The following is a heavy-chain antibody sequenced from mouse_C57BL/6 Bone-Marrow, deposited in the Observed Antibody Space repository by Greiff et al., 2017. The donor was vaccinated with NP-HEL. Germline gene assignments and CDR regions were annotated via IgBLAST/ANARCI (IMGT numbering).Heavy chain of an antibody. D-gene: IGHD2-14*01. CDR1: GYTFTSYW. CDR3: ARWYDGPRPYWYFDV. V-gene: IGHV1-69*01. J-gene: IGHJ1*03. CDR2: IDPSDSYT. Sequence: QVQLQQPGAELVMPGASVKLSCKASGYTFTSYWMHWVKQRPGQGLEWIGEIDPSDSYTNYNQKFKGKSTLTVDKSSSTAYMQLSSLTSEDSAVYYCARWYDGPRPYWYFDVWGTGTTVTVSS.